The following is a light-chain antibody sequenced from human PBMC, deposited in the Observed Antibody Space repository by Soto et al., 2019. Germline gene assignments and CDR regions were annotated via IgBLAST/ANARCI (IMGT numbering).Light chain of an antibody. Sequence: DIQMTQSPSTLSASVGDRVTITCRASQSVNSWLAGYQQKPGKPPKLLIYRSSALESGVPSRFSGSGSVTEFTLTISSLQPDDFATYYCHQYNSYPWTFGRGSKVEI. J-gene: IGKJ1*01. V-gene: IGKV1-5*03. CDR3: HQYNSYPWT. CDR2: RSS. CDR1: QSVNSW.